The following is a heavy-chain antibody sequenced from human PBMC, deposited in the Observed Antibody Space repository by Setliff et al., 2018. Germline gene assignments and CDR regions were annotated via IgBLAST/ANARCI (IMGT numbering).Heavy chain of an antibody. V-gene: IGHV4-39*07. D-gene: IGHD3-3*01. J-gene: IGHJ4*02. Sequence: SETLSLTCTVSGGSISSSSYYWGWIRQPPGKGLEWIGSIYYSGSTCYNPSLKSRVTISVDTSKNQFSLKLSSVTAADTAVYYCARSPITIFGVVLHPLDYWGQGTLVTVSS. CDR3: ARSPITIFGVVLHPLDY. CDR2: IYYSGST. CDR1: GGSISSSSYY.